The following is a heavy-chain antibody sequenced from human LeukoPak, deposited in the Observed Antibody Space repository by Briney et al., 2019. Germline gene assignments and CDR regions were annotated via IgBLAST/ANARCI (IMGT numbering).Heavy chain of an antibody. J-gene: IGHJ4*02. CDR1: VFTFSSYD. V-gene: IGHV3-23*01. CDR2: ISAGGSGT. D-gene: IGHD3-10*01. CDR3: AKGPIFGSWRAVDY. Sequence: GGSLRLSCAPSVFTFSSYDMSWVRESLGKGVEWGSSISAGGSGTYYAASVKGRFTISRDKSKNTLSLQMNSLRADDTAVYYCAKGPIFGSWRAVDYRGQGSLVTVSS.